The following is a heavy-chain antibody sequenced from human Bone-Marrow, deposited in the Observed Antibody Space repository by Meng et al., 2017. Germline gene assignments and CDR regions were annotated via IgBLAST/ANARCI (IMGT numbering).Heavy chain of an antibody. J-gene: IGHJ5*02. CDR1: GFNFSSYA. CDR3: ARDPRLLWFGELKT. Sequence: QVQLVEAGGGVVQPGRSLRLSCAASGFNFSSYAMHWVRQAPGKGLEWVAVISYDGSNKYYADSVKGRFTISRDNSKNTLYLQMNSLRAEDTAVYYCARDPRLLWFGELKTWGQGTLVTVSS. CDR2: ISYDGSNK. V-gene: IGHV3-30*01. D-gene: IGHD3-10*01.